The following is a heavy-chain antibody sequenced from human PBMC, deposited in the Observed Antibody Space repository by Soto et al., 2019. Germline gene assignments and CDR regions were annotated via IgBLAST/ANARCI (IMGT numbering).Heavy chain of an antibody. CDR2: IKEDGSEK. CDR1: GFTFSNYW. Sequence: PGGSLRLSCAGSGFTFSNYWMSWVRQAPGKGLEWVANIKEDGSEKYYVDSVKGRFTISRDNAKNSVYLQMNSLRAEDTAVYYCARNIRHHFDYWGRGTLVTVSS. V-gene: IGHV3-7*04. J-gene: IGHJ4*02. CDR3: ARNIRHHFDY.